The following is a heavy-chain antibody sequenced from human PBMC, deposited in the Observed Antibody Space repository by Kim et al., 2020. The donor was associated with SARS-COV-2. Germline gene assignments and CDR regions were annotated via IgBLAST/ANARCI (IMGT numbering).Heavy chain of an antibody. D-gene: IGHD6-25*01. J-gene: IGHJ4*02. CDR1: GASISSGNYY. CDR3: ARFPAPNNSGRFETH. CDR2: FYYGGST. V-gene: IGHV4-39*01. Sequence: SETLSLTCTVSGASISSGNYYWGWIRRPPGKGLEWIGSFYYGGSTYYSPSLKSRVAMSVDTSKKQFSLKVKSVTAADTALYYCARFPAPNNSGRFETHWSQGTLVTVSA.